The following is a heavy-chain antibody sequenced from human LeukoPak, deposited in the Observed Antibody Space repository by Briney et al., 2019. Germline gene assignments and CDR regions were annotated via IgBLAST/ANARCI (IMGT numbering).Heavy chain of an antibody. V-gene: IGHV1-69*04. Sequence: ASVKVSCKASGGTFSSYAISWMRQAPGQGLEWMGRIIPILGIANYAQKFQGRVTITADKSTSTAYMELSSLRSEDTAVYYCAGPNYYDSSGYFPRYYYGMDVWGQGTTVTVSS. J-gene: IGHJ6*02. CDR1: GGTFSSYA. CDR2: IIPILGIA. D-gene: IGHD3-22*01. CDR3: AGPNYYDSSGYFPRYYYGMDV.